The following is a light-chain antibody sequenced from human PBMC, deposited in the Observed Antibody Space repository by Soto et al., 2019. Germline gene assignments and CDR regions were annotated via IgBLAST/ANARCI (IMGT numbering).Light chain of an antibody. V-gene: IGKV3-15*01. Sequence: EIVMTQSPATLSVSPGERATLSCRASQSVSSNLAWYQQKPGQAPRLLIYGASTRATGIPARFSGSGSGTEFTITISSLQSEDFAFYYWQQYNNWPRTFGQGTKVEIK. CDR3: QQYNNWPRT. J-gene: IGKJ1*01. CDR2: GAS. CDR1: QSVSSN.